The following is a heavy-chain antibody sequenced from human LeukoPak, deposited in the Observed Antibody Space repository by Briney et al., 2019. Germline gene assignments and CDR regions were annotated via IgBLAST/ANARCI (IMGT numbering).Heavy chain of an antibody. CDR2: TYYRSKWYN. D-gene: IGHD3-22*01. Sequence: SQTLSLTCAISGDSVSSNSAAWNWIRQSPSRGLEWLGRTYYRSKWYNYYGASVKSRITINPDTSKNQFSLRLSSVTAADTAVYYCARLHDSSGDYWGQGTLVTVSS. V-gene: IGHV6-1*01. CDR3: ARLHDSSGDY. CDR1: GDSVSSNSAA. J-gene: IGHJ4*02.